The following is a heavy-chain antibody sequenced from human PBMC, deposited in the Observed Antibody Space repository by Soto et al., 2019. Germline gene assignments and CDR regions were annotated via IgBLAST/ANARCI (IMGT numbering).Heavy chain of an antibody. CDR2: IHPSGQPI. J-gene: IGHJ3*01. D-gene: IGHD3-22*01. CDR3: ARRDRR. V-gene: IGHV3-48*03. CDR1: GFTFSSSE. Sequence: EVQLVESGGGLVQPGGSLRLSCAVSGFTFSSSEMYWVRQAPVKVLEWISYIHPSGQPIFYADSVKGRFTISRDNATNSLFLQRNNLRAQDPAVYYCARRDRRWGQGTMVTVSS.